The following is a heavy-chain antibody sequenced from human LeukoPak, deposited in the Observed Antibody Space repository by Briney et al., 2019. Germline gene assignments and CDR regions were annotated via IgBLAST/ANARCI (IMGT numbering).Heavy chain of an antibody. V-gene: IGHV4-59*01. J-gene: IGHJ2*01. CDR2: IYYSGST. CDR1: GGSISSYY. CDR3: AHYGGNSNWYFDL. Sequence: AETLGLTCTVSGGSISSYYWSWIRQPPGKGLEWIGYIYYSGSTNYNPSLKSRVTISVDTSKNQFSLKLSSVTAADTAVYYCAHYGGNSNWYFDLWGRGTLVTVSS. D-gene: IGHD4-23*01.